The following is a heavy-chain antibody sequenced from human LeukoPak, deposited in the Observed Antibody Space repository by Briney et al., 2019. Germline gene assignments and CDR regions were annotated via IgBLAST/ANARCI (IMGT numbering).Heavy chain of an antibody. CDR1: GGTFSSYA. V-gene: IGHV1-69*01. CDR2: VIPIFGTA. D-gene: IGHD5-18*01. Sequence: SVKVSCKASGGTFSSYAISWVRQAPGQGLEWMGGVIPIFGTANYAQKFQGRVTITADESTSTAYMELSSLRSEDTAVYYCARVIVDTAMVSYWYFDLWGRGTLVTVSS. CDR3: ARVIVDTAMVSYWYFDL. J-gene: IGHJ2*01.